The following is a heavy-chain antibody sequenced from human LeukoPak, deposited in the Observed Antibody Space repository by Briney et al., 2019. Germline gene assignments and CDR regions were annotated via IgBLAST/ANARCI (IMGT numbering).Heavy chain of an antibody. CDR3: AKDSGPFGELLDY. CDR1: GFTFSSYG. CDR2: IWYDGSNK. J-gene: IGHJ4*02. V-gene: IGHV3-33*06. D-gene: IGHD3-10*01. Sequence: PGRSLRLFCAASGFTFSSYGMHWVRQAPGKGLEWVAVIWYDGSNKYYADSVKGRFTISRDNSKNTLYLQMNSLRAEDTAVYYCAKDSGPFGELLDYWGQGTLVTVSS.